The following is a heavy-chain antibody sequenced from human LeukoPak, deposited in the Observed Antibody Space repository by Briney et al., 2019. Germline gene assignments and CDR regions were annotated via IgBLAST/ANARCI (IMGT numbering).Heavy chain of an antibody. J-gene: IGHJ4*02. Sequence: GGSLRLSCAASGFTFSRYAMHWVRQAPGKGLEWVAVLSYDGSGKYYADSVKGRFTISRDNSKNTLFLQMNSLRTEDTSVCSCARGFYAGYSTGWYGGVDYWGQGTLVTVSS. CDR3: ARGFYAGYSTGWYGGVDY. CDR2: LSYDGSGK. D-gene: IGHD6-19*01. V-gene: IGHV3-30*14. CDR1: GFTFSRYA.